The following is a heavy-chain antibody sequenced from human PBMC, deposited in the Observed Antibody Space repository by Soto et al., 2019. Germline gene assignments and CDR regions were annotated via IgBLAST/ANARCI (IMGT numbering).Heavy chain of an antibody. CDR3: AKDPNHDFWSGFSAVYFDY. CDR2: VSGRGGDT. V-gene: IGHV3-23*01. CDR1: GFSFSSFA. D-gene: IGHD3-3*01. J-gene: IGHJ4*02. Sequence: EVHLLQSGGGLVQPGGSLRLSCAASGFSFSSFALSWVRQSPGKGLEWVAAVSGRGGDTYYANSVKGRFTISRDNSQNTVFLQMNRLRAEDSAIYYCAKDPNHDFWSGFSAVYFDYWGQGTLVTVSS.